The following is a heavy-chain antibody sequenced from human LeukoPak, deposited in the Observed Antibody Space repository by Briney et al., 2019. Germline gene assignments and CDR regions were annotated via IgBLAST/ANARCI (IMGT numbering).Heavy chain of an antibody. CDR2: IYYSGST. CDR3: ARHGKWFDP. Sequence: SETLSLTCAVSGGSISSGGYSWSWIRQPPGKGLEWIGYIYYSGSTNYNPSLKSRVTISVDTSKNQFSLKLSSVTAADTAVYYCARHGKWFDPWGQGTLVTVSS. D-gene: IGHD1-14*01. V-gene: IGHV4-61*08. CDR1: GGSISSGGYS. J-gene: IGHJ5*02.